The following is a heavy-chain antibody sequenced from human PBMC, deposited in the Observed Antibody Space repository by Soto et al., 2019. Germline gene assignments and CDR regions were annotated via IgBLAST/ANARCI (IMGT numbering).Heavy chain of an antibody. CDR1: GGSSSSYY. V-gene: IGHV4-59*12. D-gene: IGHD2-2*01. CDR2: IYYSGST. CDR3: AKLSCTSSTCYFPGWFDP. Sequence: SETLSLTCTVSGGSSSSYYWSWIRQPPVKGLEWIGYIYYSGSTNYNPSLKSRVTISVDTTKNQFSLQLRSMTAADTAVYYCAKLSCTSSTCYFPGWFDPWGQGTLVTVSS. J-gene: IGHJ5*02.